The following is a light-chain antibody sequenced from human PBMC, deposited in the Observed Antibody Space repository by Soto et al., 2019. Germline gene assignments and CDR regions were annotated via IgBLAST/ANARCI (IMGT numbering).Light chain of an antibody. V-gene: IGLV2-14*03. CDR1: SSDVGAYNY. CDR2: DVD. CDR3: SSYSGSGTDVV. J-gene: IGLJ2*01. Sequence: QSALTQPASVSGSPGQSITISCTGTSSDVGAYNYVAWYQQHPAKAPKLMIYDVDNRPSGASNRFSASKSGNTASLTISGLQAEDEADYYCSSYSGSGTDVVFGGGTKLAVL.